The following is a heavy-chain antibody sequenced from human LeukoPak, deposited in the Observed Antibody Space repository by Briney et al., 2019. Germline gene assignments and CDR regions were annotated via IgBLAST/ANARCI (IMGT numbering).Heavy chain of an antibody. D-gene: IGHD2-2*01. J-gene: IGHJ5*02. CDR3: ARGTDIVVVPAASRNRWFDP. Sequence: PSETLSLTCAVYGGSFSGYYWSWIRQPPGKGLEWIGEINHSGSTSYNPSLKSRVTISVDTSKNQFSLKLSSVTAADTAVYYCARGTDIVVVPAASRNRWFDPWGQGTLVTVSS. CDR1: GGSFSGYY. V-gene: IGHV4-34*01. CDR2: INHSGST.